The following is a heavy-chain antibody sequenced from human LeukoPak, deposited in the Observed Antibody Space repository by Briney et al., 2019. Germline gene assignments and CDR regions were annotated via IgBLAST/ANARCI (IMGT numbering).Heavy chain of an antibody. CDR3: TKGGRSSSWYWSY. J-gene: IGHJ4*02. D-gene: IGHD6-13*01. Sequence: GRSLRLSCAASGFTFSNYWMTWVRQAPGEWREWVATIKQDGGQKYYVDSVKGRFTVSRDNARNSLDLQVNSRRAEDTAVYYCTKGGRSSSWYWSYWGRRTLVTVSS. CDR2: IKQDGGQK. CDR1: GFTFSNYW. V-gene: IGHV3-7*01.